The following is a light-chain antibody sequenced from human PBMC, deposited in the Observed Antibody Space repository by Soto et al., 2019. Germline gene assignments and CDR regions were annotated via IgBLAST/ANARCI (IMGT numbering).Light chain of an antibody. CDR1: SGDVDAFDY. Sequence: QSVLTQPASVSGSPGQSITISCTGTSGDVDAFDYVCWYQQHPGKAPKLMIFEVSDRPSGVSDRFSDSKSGSTASLTIAGLQAEHEPDHFCTSFTSSSTQVFGTGTKAT. J-gene: IGLJ1*01. V-gene: IGLV2-14*01. CDR2: EVS. CDR3: TSFTSSSTQV.